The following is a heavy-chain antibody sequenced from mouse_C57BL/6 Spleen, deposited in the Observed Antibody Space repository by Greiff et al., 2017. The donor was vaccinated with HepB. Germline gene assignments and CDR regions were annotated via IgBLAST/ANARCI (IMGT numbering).Heavy chain of an antibody. D-gene: IGHD1-1*01. J-gene: IGHJ4*01. V-gene: IGHV14-2*01. CDR2: IDPEDGET. CDR1: GFNIKDYY. Sequence: VHVKQSGAELVKPGASVKLSCTASGFNIKDYYMHWVKQRTEQGLEWIGRIDPEDGETKYAPKFKGKATITADTSSNTAYLQLSSLTSEDTAVYYCARISSYDAMDYWGQGTSVTVSS. CDR3: ARISSYDAMDY.